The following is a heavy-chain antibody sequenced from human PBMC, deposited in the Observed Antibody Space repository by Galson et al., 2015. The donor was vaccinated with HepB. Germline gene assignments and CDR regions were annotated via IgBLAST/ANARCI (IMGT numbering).Heavy chain of an antibody. CDR3: ARGIAAAGRSKDY. D-gene: IGHD6-13*01. V-gene: IGHV1-69*08. J-gene: IGHJ4*02. Sequence: SVKVSCKASGGTFSSYTISWVRQAPGQGLVWMGRIIPLLGKTSYAQKFQGRVTITADKSTSTAYMELSSLTSEDTAVYYCARGIAAAGRSKDYWGQGTLVTVSS. CDR1: GGTFSSYT. CDR2: IIPLLGKT.